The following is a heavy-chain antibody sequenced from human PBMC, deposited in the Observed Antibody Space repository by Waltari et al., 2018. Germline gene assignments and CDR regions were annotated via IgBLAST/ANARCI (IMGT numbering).Heavy chain of an antibody. CDR2: IIPIFGTA. Sequence: QVQLVQSGAEVKKPGSSVKVPCKAYGGTCSSYAISWMRQAPGQGLEWLGGIIPIFGTANYAQKFQGRVTITTDESTSTAYMELSSLRSEDTAVYYCARGLREYLGGPFDPWGQGTLVTVSS. D-gene: IGHD3-10*01. CDR3: ARGLREYLGGPFDP. CDR1: GGTCSSYA. J-gene: IGHJ5*02. V-gene: IGHV1-69*05.